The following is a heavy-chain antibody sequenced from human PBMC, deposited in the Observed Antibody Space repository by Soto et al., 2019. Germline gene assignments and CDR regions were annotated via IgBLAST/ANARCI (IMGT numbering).Heavy chain of an antibody. CDR1: GYTFTSYG. V-gene: IGHV1-18*01. CDR2: ISAYNGNT. Sequence: ASVKVSCKASGYTFTSYGISWVRQAPGQGLEWMGWISAYNGNTNYAQKLQGRVTMTTDTSTSTAYMELRSLRSDDTAVYYCARDQDITMIVVVNDYYYYGMDVWGQGTTVTVSS. J-gene: IGHJ6*02. D-gene: IGHD3-22*01. CDR3: ARDQDITMIVVVNDYYYYGMDV.